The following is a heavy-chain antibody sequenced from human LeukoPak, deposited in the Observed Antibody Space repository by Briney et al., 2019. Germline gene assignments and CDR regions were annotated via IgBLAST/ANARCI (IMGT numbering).Heavy chain of an antibody. V-gene: IGHV3-74*01. CDR3: ARASDGSGLFDY. CDR1: GFTFSNYC. J-gene: IGHJ4*02. D-gene: IGHD3-3*01. CDR2: ICPGGTIT. Sequence: GGSLRLSCTASGFTFSNYCMHWVRQTPGKGLIWVSRICPGGTITNYADSVKGRFTISRDDAKNMMFLQMNSLRADDTAVYYCARASDGSGLFDYWGQGTLVTVSS.